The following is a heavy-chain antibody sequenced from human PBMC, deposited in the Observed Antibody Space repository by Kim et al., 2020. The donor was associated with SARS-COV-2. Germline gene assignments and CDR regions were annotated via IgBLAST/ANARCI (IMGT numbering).Heavy chain of an antibody. D-gene: IGHD3-10*01. Sequence: SETLSLTCTVSGGSISSSSYYWGWIRQPPGKGLEWIGSIYYSGSTYYNPSIKSRVTISVDTSKNQFSLKLSSVTAADTAVYYCEGPQKELWFGELLTPPHAFDSWGQGTMVTVSS. CDR2: IYYSGST. CDR3: EGPQKELWFGELLTPPHAFDS. CDR1: GGSISSSSYY. V-gene: IGHV4-39*01. J-gene: IGHJ3*02.